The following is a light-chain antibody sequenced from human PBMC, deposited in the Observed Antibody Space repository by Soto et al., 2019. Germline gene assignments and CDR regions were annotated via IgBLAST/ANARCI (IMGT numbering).Light chain of an antibody. Sequence: QTVVTQEASLSVSPGTTVTLTCGLSSGSVSANYYPSWYQQTPGQAPRTLIYNTNTRCSGVPDRFSGSILGNKAALTITGAQADDESEYYCVLYMGSGIWVFGGGTKLTVL. CDR1: SGSVSANYY. V-gene: IGLV8-61*01. CDR2: NTN. CDR3: VLYMGSGIWV. J-gene: IGLJ3*02.